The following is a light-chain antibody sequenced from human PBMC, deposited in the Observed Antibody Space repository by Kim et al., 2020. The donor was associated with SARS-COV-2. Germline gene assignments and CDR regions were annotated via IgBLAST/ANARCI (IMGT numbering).Light chain of an antibody. V-gene: IGKV4-1*01. Sequence: SATINCKSRQSVLYRDNNQNYLAWYQQKPGQPPKLLIYWASTREYGVPDRFSGSGSGTDFTLTISSLQAEDVAVYYCQQYYSTPYTFGQGPKREI. J-gene: IGKJ2*01. CDR1: QSVLYRDNNQNY. CDR3: QQYYSTPYT. CDR2: WAS.